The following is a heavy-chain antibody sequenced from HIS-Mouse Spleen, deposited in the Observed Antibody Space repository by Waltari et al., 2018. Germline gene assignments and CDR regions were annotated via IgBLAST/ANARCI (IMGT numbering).Heavy chain of an antibody. V-gene: IGHV1-24*01. J-gene: IGHJ4*02. CDR3: ATQDSSSWYGGFDY. Sequence: YAQKFQGRVTMTEDTSTDTAYMELSSLRSEDTAVYYCATQDSSSWYGGFDYWGQGTLVTVSS. D-gene: IGHD6-13*01.